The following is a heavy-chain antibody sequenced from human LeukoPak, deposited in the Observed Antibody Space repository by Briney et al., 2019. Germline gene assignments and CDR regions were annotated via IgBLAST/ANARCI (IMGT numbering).Heavy chain of an antibody. CDR1: GFSISSYW. Sequence: GGSLRLSCAASGFSISSYWMHWVRQVPGKGLVWVSRISPDGSTTGYADSVKGRFTASRDNARNTLYLQINSLRAEDSAVYYCTRDRTTITLFELWGQGTLVTVSS. CDR3: TRDRTTITLFEL. V-gene: IGHV3-74*01. D-gene: IGHD4-11*01. CDR2: ISPDGSTT. J-gene: IGHJ1*01.